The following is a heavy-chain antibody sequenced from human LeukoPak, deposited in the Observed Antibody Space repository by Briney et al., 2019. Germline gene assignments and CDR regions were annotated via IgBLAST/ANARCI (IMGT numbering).Heavy chain of an antibody. CDR2: INTNTGNP. J-gene: IGHJ4*02. CDR1: GYTFTSYA. Sequence: ASVKVSCTASGYTFTSYAMNWVRQAPGQGLEWMGWINTNTGNPTYAQGFTGRFVFSLDTSVSTAYLQISSLKAEDTAVYYCARGSIAAAGNRIKMGYWGQGTLVTVSS. V-gene: IGHV7-4-1*02. D-gene: IGHD6-13*01. CDR3: ARGSIAAAGNRIKMGY.